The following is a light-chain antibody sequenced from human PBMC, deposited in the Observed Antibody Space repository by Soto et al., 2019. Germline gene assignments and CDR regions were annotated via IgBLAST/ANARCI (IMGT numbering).Light chain of an antibody. Sequence: QSVLTQPPSASATPGQRVTISCSGSNSNIGTNTVNWYQQLPGTPPKVLIYGNSNRPSGVPDRFSASKSGTSASLAITGLQAEDEADYYCQSYDNSLSGSYVFGTGTKVTVL. J-gene: IGLJ1*01. V-gene: IGLV1-40*01. CDR2: GNS. CDR3: QSYDNSLSGSYV. CDR1: NSNIGTNT.